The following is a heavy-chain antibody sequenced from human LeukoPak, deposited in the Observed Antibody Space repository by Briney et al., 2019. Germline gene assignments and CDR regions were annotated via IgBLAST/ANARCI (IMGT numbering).Heavy chain of an antibody. CDR1: GYTFTGYY. D-gene: IGHD4-17*01. J-gene: IGHJ5*02. Sequence: ASVKVSCKASGYTFTGYYMHWVLQAPGQGLEWMGWINPNSGGTNYAQKFQGRVTMTRDTSISTAYMELSRLRSDDTAVYYCARVRLPLVWFDPWGQGTLVTVSS. CDR3: ARVRLPLVWFDP. V-gene: IGHV1-2*02. CDR2: INPNSGGT.